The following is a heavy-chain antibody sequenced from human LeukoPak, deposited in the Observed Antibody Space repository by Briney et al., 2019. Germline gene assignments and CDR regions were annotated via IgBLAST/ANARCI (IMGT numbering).Heavy chain of an antibody. CDR1: GFTFRNYW. CDR3: ARDYYASGSHDY. V-gene: IGHV3-7*01. J-gene: IGHJ4*02. CDR2: VKQDGNDK. Sequence: GGSLRLSCEVSGFTFRNYWMTWVRQAPGKGLEWVANVKQDGNDKYYGDSVKGRFTISRDNAKNSLYLQMNSLRAEDTAIYYCARDYYASGSHDYWGQGTLVTVSS. D-gene: IGHD3-10*01.